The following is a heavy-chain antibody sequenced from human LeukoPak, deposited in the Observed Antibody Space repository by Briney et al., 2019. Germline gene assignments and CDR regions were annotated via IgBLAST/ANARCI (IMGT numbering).Heavy chain of an antibody. CDR2: FDPEDGET. CDR1: GYTLTELS. J-gene: IGHJ5*02. CDR3: ATVREIDCSGGSCYSDWFDP. V-gene: IGHV1-24*01. Sequence: ASVKVSCKVSGYTLTELSMHWVRQAPGKGLEWMGGFDPEDGETIYALKFQGRVTMTEDTSTDTAYMELSSLRSEDTAVYYCATVREIDCSGGSCYSDWFDPWGQGTLVTVSS. D-gene: IGHD2-15*01.